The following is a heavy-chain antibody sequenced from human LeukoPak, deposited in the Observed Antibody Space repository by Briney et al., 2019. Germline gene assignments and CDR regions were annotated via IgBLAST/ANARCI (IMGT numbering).Heavy chain of an antibody. CDR3: ERDRPFWN. J-gene: IGHJ4*02. CDR1: GLSSTIYW. Sequence: PGGSLRLSCAASGLSSTIYWMHWVRQVPGKGLVWVSRIKLDENTAYYADFVKGRFTISRDDAKTTVYLQMNSLRTEDSAVYYCERDRPFWNWGQGTLVTVSS. D-gene: IGHD3-3*01. V-gene: IGHV3-74*01. CDR2: IKLDENTA.